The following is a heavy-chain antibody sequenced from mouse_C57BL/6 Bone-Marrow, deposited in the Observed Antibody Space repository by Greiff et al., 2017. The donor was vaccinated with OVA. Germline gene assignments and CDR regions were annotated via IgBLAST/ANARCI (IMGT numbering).Heavy chain of an antibody. V-gene: IGHV1-81*01. CDR3: ARGYYGPFAY. CDR2: IYPRSGNT. Sequence: QVQLQQSGAELARPGASVKLSCKASGYTFTSYGISWVKQRTGQGLEWIGEIYPRSGNTYHNEKFKGKATLTADKSSSTAYMELRSLTSEDSAVYFCARGYYGPFAYGGQGTLVTVSA. D-gene: IGHD1-1*01. J-gene: IGHJ3*01. CDR1: GYTFTSYG.